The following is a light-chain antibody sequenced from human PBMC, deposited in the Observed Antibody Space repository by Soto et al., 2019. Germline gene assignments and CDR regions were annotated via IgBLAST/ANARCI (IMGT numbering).Light chain of an antibody. CDR2: GAS. CDR3: QHYNNWPFT. V-gene: IGKV3-15*01. Sequence: EIVMTQSPATLSVSPGERATLSCRASQSVSSNLAWYQQKPGQAPTLLIYGASARATGIPVRFSGSLSGTEFTLTISSLQSEDFAGYYCQHYNNWPFTFGQGTKLEIK. CDR1: QSVSSN. J-gene: IGKJ2*01.